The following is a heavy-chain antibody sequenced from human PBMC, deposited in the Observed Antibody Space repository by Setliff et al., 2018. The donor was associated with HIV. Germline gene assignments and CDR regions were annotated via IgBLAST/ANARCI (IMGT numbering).Heavy chain of an antibody. Sequence: GGSLRLSCATSGFTFDSYSIIWVRQAPGKGLEWVSYISGLGGGTIYYADSVRGRFTISRDDAENTLYLQMNSLRTDDTAVYFCARDFSTYYSIDSWGQGTLVTVSS. CDR3: ARDFSTYYSIDS. CDR1: GFTFDSYS. J-gene: IGHJ4*02. V-gene: IGHV3-48*01. CDR2: ISGLGGGTI. D-gene: IGHD3-22*01.